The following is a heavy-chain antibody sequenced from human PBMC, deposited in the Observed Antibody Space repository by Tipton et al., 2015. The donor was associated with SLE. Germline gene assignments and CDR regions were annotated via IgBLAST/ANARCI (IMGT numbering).Heavy chain of an antibody. CDR2: IYTSGST. CDR3: AKGGGVVVIVPFQH. CDR1: GGSISSGSYY. D-gene: IGHD2-21*01. Sequence: TLSLTCTVSGGSISSGSYYWSWIRQPAGKGLEWIGRIYTSGSTYYADSVKGRFTISRDNSKNTLYLQMNSLRAEDTAVYYCAKGGGVVVIVPFQHWGQGTLVTVSS. J-gene: IGHJ1*01. V-gene: IGHV4-61*02.